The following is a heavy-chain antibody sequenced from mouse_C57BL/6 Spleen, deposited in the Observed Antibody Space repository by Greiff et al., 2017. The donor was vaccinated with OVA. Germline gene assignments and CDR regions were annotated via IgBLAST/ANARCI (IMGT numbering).Heavy chain of an antibody. CDR1: GYTFTSYW. D-gene: IGHD1-1*01. Sequence: QVQLQQPGAELVKPGASVKLSCKASGYTFTSYWMQWVQQRPGQGLAWIGEIDPSDSYTNYNQKFKGKATLTVDTSSSTAYMQLSSLTAEDSAVYYCARDTTVDYWGQGTTLTVSS. CDR3: ARDTTVDY. CDR2: IDPSDSYT. V-gene: IGHV1-50*01. J-gene: IGHJ2*01.